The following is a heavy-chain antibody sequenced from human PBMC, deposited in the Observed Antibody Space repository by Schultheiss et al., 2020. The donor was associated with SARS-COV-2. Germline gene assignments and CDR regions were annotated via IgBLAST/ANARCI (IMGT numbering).Heavy chain of an antibody. CDR2: ISSSGSTI. J-gene: IGHJ5*02. V-gene: IGHV3-11*01. D-gene: IGHD6-6*01. CDR1: GFTFSNYA. Sequence: GGSLRLSCAVSGFTFSNYAMSWIRQAPGKGLEWVSYISSSGSTIYYADSVKGRFTISRDNAKNSLYLQMNSLRAEDTAVYYCARDPEYSSSSVVDPWGQGTLVTVSS. CDR3: ARDPEYSSSSVVDP.